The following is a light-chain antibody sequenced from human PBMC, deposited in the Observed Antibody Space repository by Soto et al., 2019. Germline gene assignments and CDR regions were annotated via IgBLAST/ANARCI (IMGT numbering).Light chain of an antibody. V-gene: IGKV1-5*03. J-gene: IGKJ5*01. CDR3: QQYNSNLIT. CDR1: QSISNW. CDR2: KAS. Sequence: DIQMTQSPSTLSASVGDRVTITCRASQSISNWLAWYQQKPGKAPKLVIYKASSLQSGVPSGFSGSGSGTEFTLTISSLQPEYFATYYCQQYNSNLITFGQGTRLEIK.